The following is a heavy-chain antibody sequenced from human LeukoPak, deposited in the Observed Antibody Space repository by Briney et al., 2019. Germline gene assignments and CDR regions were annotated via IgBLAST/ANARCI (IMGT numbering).Heavy chain of an antibody. J-gene: IGHJ6*02. D-gene: IGHD4-11*01. CDR3: ARAQVDYNNGPGSQGYYSYGMDV. CDR2: ISGSGDSI. V-gene: IGHV3-23*01. CDR1: GFAFNTYA. Sequence: PGGSLRLSCAASGFAFNTYAMSWVRQAPGKGLEWVSVISGSGDSIFYADSVKGRFTISRDNSRSTLYLQMNSLRVEDTAVYYCARAQVDYNNGPGSQGYYSYGMDVWGQGTTVTVSS.